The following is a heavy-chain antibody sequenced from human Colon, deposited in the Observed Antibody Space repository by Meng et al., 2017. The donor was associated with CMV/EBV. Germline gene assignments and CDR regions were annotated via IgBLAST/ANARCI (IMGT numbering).Heavy chain of an antibody. CDR2: MSSSGSII. Sequence: GGSLRLSCVVSGFTLNTYEMHWVRQAPGKGLEWVSSMSSSGSIIYYADSVKGRFTVSRDIAENSMFLQMNSLMAEDTAVYYCARATYYYDDSGFGYWGQGTLVTVSS. CDR3: ARATYYYDDSGFGY. J-gene: IGHJ4*02. V-gene: IGHV3-48*03. CDR1: GFTLNTYE. D-gene: IGHD3-22*01.